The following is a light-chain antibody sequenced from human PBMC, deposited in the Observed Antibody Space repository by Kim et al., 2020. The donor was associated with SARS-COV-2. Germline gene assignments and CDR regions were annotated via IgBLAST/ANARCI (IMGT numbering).Light chain of an antibody. CDR2: GKN. Sequence: ALGQTVRITGQGDSLRTYDASWYQQNPRQAPVLVIYGKNNRPSGIPDRFSGSSSGNTASLTITGAQAEDEADYYCKSRDSSGNLLVFGGGTQLTVL. J-gene: IGLJ2*01. CDR3: KSRDSSGNLLV. CDR1: SLRTYD. V-gene: IGLV3-19*01.